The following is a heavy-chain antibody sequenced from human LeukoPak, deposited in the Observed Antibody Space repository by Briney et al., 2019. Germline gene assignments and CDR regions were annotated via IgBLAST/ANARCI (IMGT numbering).Heavy chain of an antibody. D-gene: IGHD3-3*01. CDR2: ISYDGSNK. Sequence: GESLRLSCAASGFTFSTYSMNWVRQAPGKGLEWVAVISYDGSNKYYADSVKGRFTISRDNSKNTLYLQMNSLRAEDTAVYYCAKDFWSGYPGFDYWGQGTLVTVSS. CDR3: AKDFWSGYPGFDY. CDR1: GFTFSTYS. J-gene: IGHJ4*02. V-gene: IGHV3-30*18.